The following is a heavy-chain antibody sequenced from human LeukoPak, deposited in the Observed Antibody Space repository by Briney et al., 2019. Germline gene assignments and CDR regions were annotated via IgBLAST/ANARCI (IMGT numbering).Heavy chain of an antibody. V-gene: IGHV2-70*11. Sequence: SGPTLVNPTQTLTLTCTFSGFSLSTSRMCVSWIRQPPGKALEWLARIDWDDDKYYSTSLKTRLTISKDTSKNQVVLTMTNMDPVDTATYYCARTTYYYDSSGYYYVDYWGQGTLVTVSS. CDR2: IDWDDDK. CDR3: ARTTYYYDSSGYYYVDY. D-gene: IGHD3-22*01. J-gene: IGHJ4*02. CDR1: GFSLSTSRMC.